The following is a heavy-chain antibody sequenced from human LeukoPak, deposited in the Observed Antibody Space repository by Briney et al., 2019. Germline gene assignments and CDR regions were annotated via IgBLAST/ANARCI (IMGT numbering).Heavy chain of an antibody. V-gene: IGHV3-30*18. CDR1: GFTFSSYG. CDR2: ISYDESNK. CDR3: AKGPHAFDI. Sequence: PGGSLRLSCAASGFTFSSYGMHWVRQAPGKGLEWVAVISYDESNKYYAGSVKGRFSISRDNSKNTLYLQMNSLRAEDTAVYYCAKGPHAFDIWGQGTMVTVSS. J-gene: IGHJ3*02.